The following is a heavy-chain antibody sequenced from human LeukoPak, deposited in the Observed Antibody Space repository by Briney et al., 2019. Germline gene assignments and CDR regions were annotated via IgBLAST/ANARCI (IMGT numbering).Heavy chain of an antibody. D-gene: IGHD2-15*01. CDR1: GFTVSSNY. Sequence: GGSLTLSCAASGFTVSSNYMSWVRQAPGEGLEWVSLIYSGGDTYYADSVKGRFTISRDNSKNTLYLQMDSLRAEDTALYYCATRYCSSGSCYRGAFDIWGQGTMVTVSS. CDR2: IYSGGDT. CDR3: ATRYCSSGSCYRGAFDI. J-gene: IGHJ3*02. V-gene: IGHV3-66*02.